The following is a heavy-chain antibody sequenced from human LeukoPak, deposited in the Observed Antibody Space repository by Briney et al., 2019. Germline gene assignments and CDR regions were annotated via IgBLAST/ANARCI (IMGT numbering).Heavy chain of an antibody. V-gene: IGHV3-30*02. J-gene: IGHJ4*02. Sequence: GGSLRLSCAAPGFTFSDYGMHWVRQAPGRGLEWVAFIRYDGTNKYYADSVKGRFTISRDNSKNTLYLQMNSLRAEDTAVYYCAKGYCGSTTCYTGFDYWGQGTLVTVSS. CDR2: IRYDGTNK. CDR1: GFTFSDYG. CDR3: AKGYCGSTTCYTGFDY. D-gene: IGHD2-2*02.